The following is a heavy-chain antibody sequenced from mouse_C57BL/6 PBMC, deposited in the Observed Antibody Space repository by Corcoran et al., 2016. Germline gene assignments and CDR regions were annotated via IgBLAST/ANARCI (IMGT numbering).Heavy chain of an antibody. CDR3: AREPFAMDY. CDR1: GYTFTTYG. CDR2: INTYSGVP. V-gene: IGHV9-3*01. D-gene: IGHD6-1*01. Sequence: QIQLVQSGPELKKPGETVKISCKASGYTFTTYGMSWVKQTPGKGLKWVGWINTYSGVPTYADDFKGRFAFYLETSASTAYLQINNLKNEDTATYFCAREPFAMDYWGQGTSVTVSS. J-gene: IGHJ4*01.